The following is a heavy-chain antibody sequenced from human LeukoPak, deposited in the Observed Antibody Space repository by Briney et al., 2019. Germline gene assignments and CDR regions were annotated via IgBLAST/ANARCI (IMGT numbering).Heavy chain of an antibody. CDR1: GGSFSGYY. CDR2: INHSGST. D-gene: IGHD4-23*01. CDR3: ARPGYGGKYFQH. J-gene: IGHJ1*01. V-gene: IGHV4-34*01. Sequence: SETLSLTCAVYGGSFSGYYWSWILQPPGKGLEWIGEINHSGSTNYNPSLKSRVTISVDTSKNQFSLKLSSVTAADTAVYYCARPGYGGKYFQHWGQGALVTVSS.